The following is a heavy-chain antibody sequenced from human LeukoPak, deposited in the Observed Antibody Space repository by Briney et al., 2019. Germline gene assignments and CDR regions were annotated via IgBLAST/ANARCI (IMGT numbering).Heavy chain of an antibody. Sequence: GGSLRLSCAASGFTFSNYAMHWVRQAPGKGLEWVAVISYDGSNKYYADSVKGRFTISRDNAKNSLYLQMNSLRAEDMALYYCAKGSGYYLSTEIDYWGQGTLVTVSS. CDR1: GFTFSNYA. CDR2: ISYDGSNK. CDR3: AKGSGYYLSTEIDY. J-gene: IGHJ4*02. V-gene: IGHV3-30*04. D-gene: IGHD3-22*01.